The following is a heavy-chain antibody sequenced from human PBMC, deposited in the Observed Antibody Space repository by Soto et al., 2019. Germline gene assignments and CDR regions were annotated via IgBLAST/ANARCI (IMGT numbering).Heavy chain of an antibody. D-gene: IGHD4-17*01. J-gene: IGHJ3*02. CDR2: IIPILGIA. CDR3: ARDLGMNYGDSNDAFDI. V-gene: IGHV1-69*08. Sequence: QVQLVQSGAEVKKPGSSVKVSCKASGGTFSSYTISWVRQAPGQGLEWMGRIIPILGIANYAQKFQGRVTITADKSASTGYMELSSLRSEDTAVYYCARDLGMNYGDSNDAFDIWGQGTMVTVSS. CDR1: GGTFSSYT.